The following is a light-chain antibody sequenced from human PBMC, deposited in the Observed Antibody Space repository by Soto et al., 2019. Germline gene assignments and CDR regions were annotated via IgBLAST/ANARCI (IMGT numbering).Light chain of an antibody. Sequence: DIQMTQSPSSLSASVGDRVTITCRASPSISTYLNWYHQTPGKAPKPLIYAASSLQSGVPSRFSGSGSGTDFALTISSLQSEDIANYYCQQYNTYPWTFGQGTKVDIK. CDR2: AAS. CDR1: PSISTY. V-gene: IGKV1-39*01. CDR3: QQYNTYPWT. J-gene: IGKJ1*01.